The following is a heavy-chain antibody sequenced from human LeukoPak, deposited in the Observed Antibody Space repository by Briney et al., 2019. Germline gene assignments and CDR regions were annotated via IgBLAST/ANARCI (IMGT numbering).Heavy chain of an antibody. V-gene: IGHV1-46*01. CDR1: GYSFTSNY. CDR3: ARDQEAFDY. J-gene: IGHJ4*02. Sequence: ASVKVSCKVSGYSFTSNYIHWVRQAPGQGLEWMGMIYPRDGSTSYAQKFQGRVTVTRNTSTSTVHMELSGLRSEDTAVYYCARDQEAFDYWGQGTLVTVSS. CDR2: IYPRDGST.